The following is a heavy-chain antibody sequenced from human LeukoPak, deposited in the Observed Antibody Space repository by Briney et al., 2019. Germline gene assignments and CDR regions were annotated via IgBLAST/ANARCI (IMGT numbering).Heavy chain of an antibody. CDR3: ARDGFPYGGNSGLYAFDI. D-gene: IGHD4-23*01. Sequence: ASVKVSCKASGYTFTSYAMHWVRQAPGQRLEWMGWINAGNGNTKYSQKFQGRVTMTTDTSTSTAYMELRSLRSDDTAVYYCARDGFPYGGNSGLYAFDIWGQGTMVTVSS. J-gene: IGHJ3*02. V-gene: IGHV1-3*01. CDR2: INAGNGNT. CDR1: GYTFTSYA.